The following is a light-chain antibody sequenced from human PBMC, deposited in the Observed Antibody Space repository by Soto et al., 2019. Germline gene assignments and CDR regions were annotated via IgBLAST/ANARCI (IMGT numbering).Light chain of an antibody. Sequence: EIVLTQSPATLSLSPGERATLSCRASQSVSSYLACYQQKPGQAPRLLIYGASNRATGIPARFSGSGSGTDFTLTISSLEPEDFALYFCHQRSNWPLTFGGGTKVEIK. J-gene: IGKJ4*01. V-gene: IGKV3-11*01. CDR3: HQRSNWPLT. CDR2: GAS. CDR1: QSVSSY.